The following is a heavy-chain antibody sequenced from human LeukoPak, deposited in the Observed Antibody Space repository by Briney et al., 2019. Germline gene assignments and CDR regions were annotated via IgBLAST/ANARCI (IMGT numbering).Heavy chain of an antibody. D-gene: IGHD4-17*01. J-gene: IGHJ5*02. V-gene: IGHV1-8*01. CDR2: MNPNSGNT. CDR3: ARGLDGDNWFDP. CDR1: GYTLTSFD. Sequence: GASVKVSCRASGYTLTSFDINWVRQATGQGLEWMGWMNPNSGNTGYAQKFQGRVTMTRNTSISTAYMELSSLRSEDTAVYYCARGLDGDNWFDPWGQGTLVTVSS.